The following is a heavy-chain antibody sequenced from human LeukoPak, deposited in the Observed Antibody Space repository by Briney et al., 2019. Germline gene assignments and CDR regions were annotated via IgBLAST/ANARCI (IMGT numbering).Heavy chain of an antibody. V-gene: IGHV3-53*01. CDR3: ARIRYDYGN. Sequence: PGGSLRLSCAASGFTVSSNYMSWVRQAPGKGLEWVSVLYSGGDTYYADSVKGRFTISRDNSKNTVYLQMNSLRAEDTAVYYCARIRYDYGNWGQGTLATVSS. CDR1: GFTVSSNY. J-gene: IGHJ1*01. CDR2: LYSGGDT. D-gene: IGHD3-3*01.